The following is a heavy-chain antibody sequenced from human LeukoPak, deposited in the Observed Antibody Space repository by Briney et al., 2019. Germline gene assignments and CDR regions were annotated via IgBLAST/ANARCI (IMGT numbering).Heavy chain of an antibody. Sequence: SETLSLTCAVYGGSFSGYYWSWIRQPPGKGLEWIGEINHSGRINYNPSLKSRVTISVDTSKNQFSLKVSSVTAADTAVYYCARGRRDWGSYYYHMGVWGKGTTVTVSS. CDR3: ARGRRDWGSYYYHMGV. D-gene: IGHD7-27*01. V-gene: IGHV4-34*01. J-gene: IGHJ6*03. CDR2: INHSGRI. CDR1: GGSFSGYY.